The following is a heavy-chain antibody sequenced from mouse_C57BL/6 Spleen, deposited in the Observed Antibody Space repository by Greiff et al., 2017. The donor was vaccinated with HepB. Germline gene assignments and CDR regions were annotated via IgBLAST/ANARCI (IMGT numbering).Heavy chain of an antibody. V-gene: IGHV1-15*01. J-gene: IGHJ4*01. CDR3: TRNYYGSSYSYYAMDY. CDR2: IDPETGGT. Sequence: VQLVESGAELVRPGASVTLSCKASGYTFTDYEMHWVKQTPVHGLEWIGAIDPETGGTAYNQKFKGKAILTADKSSSTAYMELRSLTSEDSAVYYCTRNYYGSSYSYYAMDYWGQGTSVTDSS. D-gene: IGHD1-1*01. CDR1: GYTFTDYE.